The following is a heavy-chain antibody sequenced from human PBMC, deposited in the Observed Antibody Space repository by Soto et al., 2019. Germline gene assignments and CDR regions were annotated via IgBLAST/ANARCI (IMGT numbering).Heavy chain of an antibody. CDR3: VRDWSTFWGMDV. CDR2: IKQDGSEK. CDR1: GFTFSTYW. J-gene: IGHJ6*02. Sequence: PGGSLRLSCAASGFTFSTYWMNWVRQAPGKGLEWVANIKQDGSEKYYVDSVKGRFAISRDNAKDSLFLQMNNLRAEDTAVYYCVRDWSTFWGMDVWGQGTTVTVYS. V-gene: IGHV3-7*01.